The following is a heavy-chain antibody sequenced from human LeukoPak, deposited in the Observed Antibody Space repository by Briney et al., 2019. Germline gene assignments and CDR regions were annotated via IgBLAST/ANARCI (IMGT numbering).Heavy chain of an antibody. Sequence: SETLSLTCTVSGGSISTSNYYWGWIRQPPGKGLEWIGNIFYTGSTYYNPSLKSRVTISVDTSKNQFSLKLSSVTAADTAVYYCGRGSGGYYNSFDPWGQGTLVTVSS. D-gene: IGHD3-10*01. J-gene: IGHJ5*02. CDR2: IFYTGST. CDR1: GGSISTSNYY. CDR3: GRGSGGYYNSFDP. V-gene: IGHV4-39*01.